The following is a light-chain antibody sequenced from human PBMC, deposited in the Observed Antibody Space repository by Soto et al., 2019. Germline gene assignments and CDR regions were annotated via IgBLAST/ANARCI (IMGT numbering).Light chain of an antibody. V-gene: IGKV3-15*01. Sequence: MMMTQSPATLSVSPGERVTLSCRTSHSVNIHVAWYQQKPGQAPRLLLYGASTRATGIPVRCSGSGLRTEFTLTISSLQSEYVAVYYCQQYKNWPLFGQGTRLEIK. J-gene: IGKJ5*01. CDR3: QQYKNWPL. CDR1: HSVNIH. CDR2: GAS.